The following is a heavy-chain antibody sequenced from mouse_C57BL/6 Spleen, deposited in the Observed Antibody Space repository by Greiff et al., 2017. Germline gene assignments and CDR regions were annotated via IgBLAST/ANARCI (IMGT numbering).Heavy chain of an antibody. CDR1: GFTFSDYY. Sequence: DVKLVESGGGLVQPGGSLKLSCAASGFTFSDYYMYWVRQTPEKRLEWVAYISNGGGSTYYPDTVKGRFTISRDNAKNTLYLQMSRLKSEDTAMYYCASGYYYGSSYLAMDYWGQGTSVTVSS. CDR2: ISNGGGST. CDR3: ASGYYYGSSYLAMDY. V-gene: IGHV5-12*01. D-gene: IGHD1-1*01. J-gene: IGHJ4*01.